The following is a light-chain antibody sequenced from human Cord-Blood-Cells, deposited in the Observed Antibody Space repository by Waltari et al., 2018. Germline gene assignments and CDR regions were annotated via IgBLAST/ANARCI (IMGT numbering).Light chain of an antibody. CDR3: QKYNSAPLT. CDR1: QGISTY. V-gene: IGKV1-27*01. CDR2: AAS. J-gene: IGKJ4*01. Sequence: DIQMTQSPSSLSASVGDRVTITCRASQGISTYLAWYQQKPGKVPKLLIDAASTLQSGVPSRFSGSGSGTDFTLTSSSLQPEDVATYYCQKYNSAPLTFGGGTKVEIK.